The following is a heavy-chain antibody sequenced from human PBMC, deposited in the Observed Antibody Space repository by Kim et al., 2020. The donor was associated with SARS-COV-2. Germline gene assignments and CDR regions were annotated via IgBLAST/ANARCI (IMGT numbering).Heavy chain of an antibody. D-gene: IGHD3-3*01. J-gene: IGHJ2*01. Sequence: SVKVSCKASGGTFSSYAISWVRQAPGQGLEWMGGIIPIFGTANYAQKFQGRVTITADESTSTAYMELSSLRSEDTAVYYCARYVIRFLEWPSYWYVYRWGRGTLVSVSS. V-gene: IGHV1-69*13. CDR1: GGTFSSYA. CDR3: ARYVIRFLEWPSYWYVYR. CDR2: IIPIFGTA.